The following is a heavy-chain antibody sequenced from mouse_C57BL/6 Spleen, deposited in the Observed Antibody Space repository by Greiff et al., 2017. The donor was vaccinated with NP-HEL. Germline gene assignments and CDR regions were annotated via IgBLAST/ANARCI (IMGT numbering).Heavy chain of an antibody. CDR2: ISGGGGNT. J-gene: IGHJ4*01. V-gene: IGHV5-9*01. Sequence: EVKLVESGGGLVKPGGSLKLSCAASGFTFSSYTMSWVRQTPEKRLEWVATISGGGGNTYYPDSVKGRFTISRDNAKNTLYLQMSSLRSEDTALYYCARHIPHRSGYGYYAMDYWGQGTSVTVSS. CDR3: ARHIPHRSGYGYYAMDY. D-gene: IGHD3-2*02. CDR1: GFTFSSYT.